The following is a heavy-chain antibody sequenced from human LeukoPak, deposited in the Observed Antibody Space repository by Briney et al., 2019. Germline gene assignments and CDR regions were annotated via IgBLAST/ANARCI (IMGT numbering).Heavy chain of an antibody. CDR1: GFTFSSYS. CDR2: ISSSSSTI. CDR3: ATPPPLRTDAFDI. J-gene: IGHJ3*02. D-gene: IGHD4-17*01. V-gene: IGHV3-48*01. Sequence: QPGGSLRLSCAASGFTFSSYSMNWVRQAPGKGLEWVSYISSSSSTIYYADSVKGRFTISRDNAKNSLYLQMNSPRAEDTAVYYCATPPPLRTDAFDIWGQGTMVTVSS.